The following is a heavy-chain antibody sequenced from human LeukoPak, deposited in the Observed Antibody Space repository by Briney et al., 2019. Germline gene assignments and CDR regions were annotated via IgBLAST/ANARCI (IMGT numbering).Heavy chain of an antibody. CDR1: GFTFSSYS. Sequence: GGSLRLSCAASGFTFSSYSMNWVRQAPGKGLEWVSSISSSSSSYIYYADSVKGRFTISRDNTKNSLYLQMNSLRAEDTAVYYCAKDGAPYCRGGTCYSAADYWGQGTLVTVSS. J-gene: IGHJ4*02. V-gene: IGHV3-21*01. CDR3: AKDGAPYCRGGTCYSAADY. CDR2: ISSSSSSYI. D-gene: IGHD2-15*01.